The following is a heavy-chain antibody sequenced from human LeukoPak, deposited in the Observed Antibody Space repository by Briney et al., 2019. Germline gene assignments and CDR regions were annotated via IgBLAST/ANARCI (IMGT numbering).Heavy chain of an antibody. CDR1: GGSISSSSYY. J-gene: IGHJ6*03. V-gene: IGHV4-39*01. CDR2: IYYSGST. Sequence: SETLSLTCTVSGGSISSSSYYWAWIRQPPGKGLERIGTIYYSGSTYYNPSLKSRVTISVDTSKTQFSLKLTSVTAADTAVYYCATQGGYSYGYYYYMDVWGKGTTVTVSS. CDR3: ATQGGYSYGYYYYMDV. D-gene: IGHD5-18*01.